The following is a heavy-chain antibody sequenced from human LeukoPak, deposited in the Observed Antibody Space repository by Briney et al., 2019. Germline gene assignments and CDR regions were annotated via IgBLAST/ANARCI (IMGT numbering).Heavy chain of an antibody. V-gene: IGHV4-59*08. CDR1: GGSISSYY. D-gene: IGHD6-13*01. J-gene: IGHJ4*02. Sequence: SETLSLTCTVSGGSISSYYWSWIRQPPGKGPEWIGYIYYSGSTNYNPSLKSRVTISVDTSKNQFSLKLSSVTAADTAVYYCASTSIAAAVDYWGQGTLVTVSS. CDR3: ASTSIAAAVDY. CDR2: IYYSGST.